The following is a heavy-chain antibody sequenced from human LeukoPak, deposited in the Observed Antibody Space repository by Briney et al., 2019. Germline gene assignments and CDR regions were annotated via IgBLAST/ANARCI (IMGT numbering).Heavy chain of an antibody. CDR1: GFTTHYW. CDR2: IWYDGSNK. V-gene: IGHV3-33*08. CDR3: ARRGSSGYYYESALDC. Sequence: GGSLRLSCTASGFTTHYWLNWVRQSPGKGLEWVAVIWYDGSNKYYADSVKGRFTISRDNSKNTLYLQMNSLRAEDTAVYYCARRGSSGYYYESALDCWGQGTLVTVSS. D-gene: IGHD3-22*01. J-gene: IGHJ4*02.